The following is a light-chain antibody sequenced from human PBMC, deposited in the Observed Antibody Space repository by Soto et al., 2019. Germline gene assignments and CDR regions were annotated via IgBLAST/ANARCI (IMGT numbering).Light chain of an antibody. CDR3: QQYQNLWT. Sequence: IVMTQSPATLSVSPGERATLSCRAGQTIYSNVAWYQQRPGHAPRLLIYRASTRATGVPARFSGSGSGTEFTLTISSLQSEDFALYYCQQYQNLWTFGQGTKVDIK. V-gene: IGKV3-15*01. CDR1: QTIYSN. J-gene: IGKJ1*01. CDR2: RAS.